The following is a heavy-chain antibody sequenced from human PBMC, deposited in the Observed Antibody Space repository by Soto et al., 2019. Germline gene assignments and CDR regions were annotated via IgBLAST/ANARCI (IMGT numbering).Heavy chain of an antibody. CDR2: ISHSGNT. CDR1: GGSFSGYY. CDR3: ARHSGSYFRHY. J-gene: IGHJ4*02. V-gene: IGHV4-34*01. D-gene: IGHD1-26*01. Sequence: PSETLSLTCGVLGGSFSGYYWSWIRQPPGKGLEWIGEISHSGNTNYNPSLKSRVTISVDTSRNQFSLKLSSVTAADTAVYYCARHSGSYFRHYWGQGTLVTVS.